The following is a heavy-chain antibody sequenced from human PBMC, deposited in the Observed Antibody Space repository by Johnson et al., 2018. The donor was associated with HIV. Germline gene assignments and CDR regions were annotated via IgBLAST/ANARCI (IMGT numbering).Heavy chain of an antibody. D-gene: IGHD6-19*01. CDR2: ISWNGGNT. CDR1: GFTFDDYG. V-gene: IGHV3-20*04. CDR3: AREPVAGPGRNAFDI. Sequence: VQLVESGGGVVRPGGSLRLSCAASGFTFDDYGMSWVRQAPGKGLEWVSGISWNGGNTDYADSVKGRFTISRDNAKNSLYLQMNSLGAEDTALYFCAREPVAGPGRNAFDIWGQGTMVTVSS. J-gene: IGHJ3*02.